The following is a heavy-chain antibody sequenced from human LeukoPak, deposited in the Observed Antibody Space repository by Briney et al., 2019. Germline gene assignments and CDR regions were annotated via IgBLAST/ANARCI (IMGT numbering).Heavy chain of an antibody. CDR2: ISYDGSYK. V-gene: IGHV3-30*18. CDR1: GFRFSNYG. J-gene: IGHJ4*02. CDR3: AKILGTTGIFDY. Sequence: GRSLRLSCAASGFRFSNYGMHWVRQAPGKGLEWVAVISYDGSYKNYADSVKGRFTISRDNSKDTLNLQMNSLRAEDTAVYHCAKILGTTGIFDYWGQGTLVTVSS. D-gene: IGHD7-27*01.